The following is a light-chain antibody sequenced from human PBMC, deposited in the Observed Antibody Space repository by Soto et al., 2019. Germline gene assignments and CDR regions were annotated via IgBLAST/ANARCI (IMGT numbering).Light chain of an antibody. Sequence: QSVLTQPPSASGSPGQSVAISCTGATSDIGGYNYVSWYQQHPGKAPKLIIHEVNKRPSGVPDRFSGSKSGNTASLTVSGLQAEDEADYYCSSHGGNSPYVFGTETKLTVL. J-gene: IGLJ1*01. CDR2: EVN. V-gene: IGLV2-8*01. CDR1: TSDIGGYNY. CDR3: SSHGGNSPYV.